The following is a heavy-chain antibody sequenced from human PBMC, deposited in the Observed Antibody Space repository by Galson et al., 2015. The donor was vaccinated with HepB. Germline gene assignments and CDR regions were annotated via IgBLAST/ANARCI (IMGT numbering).Heavy chain of an antibody. CDR1: GGSISSGDYF. D-gene: IGHD3-3*01. CDR2: IYPTGST. Sequence: TLSLTCTVSGGSISSGDYFWSWIRQPAGKGLEWVGRIYPTGSTNSNPSLKSRLTMSVDTSQNQFSLRLSSVTAADTAVYYCARGRALGDVWRAPAPRYYYYMDVWGKGTTVTVSS. CDR3: ARGRALGDVWRAPAPRYYYYMDV. V-gene: IGHV4-61*02. J-gene: IGHJ6*03.